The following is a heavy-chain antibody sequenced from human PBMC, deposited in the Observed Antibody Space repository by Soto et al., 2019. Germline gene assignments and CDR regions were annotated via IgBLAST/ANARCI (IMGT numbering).Heavy chain of an antibody. CDR3: SKNGTTWFAS. J-gene: IGHJ5*01. CDR2: ISVFNGYA. CDR1: GYSFHNSG. V-gene: IGHV1-18*01. Sequence: QVQLVQSGPELKKPWASVKVSCKTSGYSFHNSGISWVRQAPGQGLEWMGWISVFNGYAHYAQKFKTKVIMTADTFTNTAYIELMGLRTYDTAMYYCSKNGTTWFASWGQGTPVTVSS. D-gene: IGHD1-1*01.